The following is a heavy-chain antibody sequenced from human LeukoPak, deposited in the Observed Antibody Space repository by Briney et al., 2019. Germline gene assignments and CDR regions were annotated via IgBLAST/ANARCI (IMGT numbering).Heavy chain of an antibody. CDR3: AKVDGTGKSVFDY. J-gene: IGHJ4*02. V-gene: IGHV3-74*01. CDR1: GFRFNTYW. Sequence: PGGSLRLSCAASGFRFNTYWMHWVRQAPGKGLVWVSRINPDGRSTDYANSVKGRFTISRDNAKNTLYLQMNSLRVEDTATYYCAKVDGTGKSVFDYWGQGTLVPVSS. CDR2: INPDGRST. D-gene: IGHD3/OR15-3a*01.